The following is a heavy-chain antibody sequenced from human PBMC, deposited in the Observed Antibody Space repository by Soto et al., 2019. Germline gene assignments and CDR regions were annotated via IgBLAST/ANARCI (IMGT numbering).Heavy chain of an antibody. Sequence: PSETLSLTCAVYGGSFSGYYWSWIRQPPGKGLEWIGEINHSGSTNYNPSLKSRVTISVDTSKNQFSLKLSSVTAADTAVYYCATVHNSSGYSNWFDPWGQGTLVTVSS. V-gene: IGHV4-34*01. CDR2: INHSGST. CDR1: GGSFSGYY. CDR3: ATVHNSSGYSNWFDP. J-gene: IGHJ5*02. D-gene: IGHD3-22*01.